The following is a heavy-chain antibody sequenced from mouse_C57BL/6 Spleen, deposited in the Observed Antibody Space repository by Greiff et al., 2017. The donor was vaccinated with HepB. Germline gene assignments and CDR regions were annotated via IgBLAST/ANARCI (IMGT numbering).Heavy chain of an antibody. D-gene: IGHD4-1*01. J-gene: IGHJ2*01. Sequence: VQLQQPGAELVRPGSSVKLSCKASGYTFTSYWMHWVKQRPIQGLEWIGNIDPSDSETHYNQKFKDKATLTVDKSSSTAYMQLSSLTSEDSAVYYCARSGTGIYFDYWGQGTTLTVSS. V-gene: IGHV1-52*01. CDR1: GYTFTSYW. CDR2: IDPSDSET. CDR3: ARSGTGIYFDY.